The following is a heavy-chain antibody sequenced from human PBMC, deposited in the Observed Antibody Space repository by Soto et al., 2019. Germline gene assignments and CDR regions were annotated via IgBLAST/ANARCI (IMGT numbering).Heavy chain of an antibody. D-gene: IGHD6-19*01. CDR1: GFSFDDYA. CDR3: VKDRQLVNSAGWPDP. Sequence: EVQLVESGGGLVQPGKSLRLSCEASGFSFDDYAMHWVRQAPGKGLEWVSGVSWNSQIIGYADSVKGRFTISRDNAKNSLYVQMNSLRFDDTALYYCVKDRQLVNSAGWPDPWGQGTLVTVSS. J-gene: IGHJ5*02. CDR2: VSWNSQII. V-gene: IGHV3-9*01.